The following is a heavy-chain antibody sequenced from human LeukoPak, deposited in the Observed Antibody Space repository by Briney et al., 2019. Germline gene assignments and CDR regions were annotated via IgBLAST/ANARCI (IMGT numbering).Heavy chain of an antibody. D-gene: IGHD5-12*01. J-gene: IGHJ6*03. CDR1: GFTFSSYS. V-gene: IGHV3-21*04. CDR2: ISSSSSYI. CDR3: AKGIGRYSGYDWGGYYMDV. Sequence: GGSLRLSCAASGFTFSSYSMNWVRQAPGKGLEWVSSISSSSSYIYYADSVKGRFTISRDNAKNSLYLQMNSLRAEDMALYYCAKGIGRYSGYDWGGYYMDVWGKGTTVTVSS.